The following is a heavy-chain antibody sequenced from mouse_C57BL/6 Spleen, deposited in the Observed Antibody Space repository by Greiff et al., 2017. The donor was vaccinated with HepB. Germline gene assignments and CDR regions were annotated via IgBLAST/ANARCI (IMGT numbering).Heavy chain of an antibody. J-gene: IGHJ2*01. CDR1: GYSFTGYY. CDR3: ARRGLGPYFDY. Sequence: EVKLVESGPELVKPGASVKISCKASGYSFTGYYMNWVKQSPEKSLEWIGEINPSTGGTTYNQKFKAKATLTVDKSSSTAYMQLKSLTSEDSAVYYCARRGLGPYFDYWGQGTTLTVSS. D-gene: IGHD4-1*01. CDR2: INPSTGGT. V-gene: IGHV1-42*01.